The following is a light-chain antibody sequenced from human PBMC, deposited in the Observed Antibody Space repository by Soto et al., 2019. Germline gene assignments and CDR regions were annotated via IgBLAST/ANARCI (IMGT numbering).Light chain of an antibody. CDR3: CSYVGTFTSV. CDR1: RSDVGSYSL. V-gene: IGLV2-23*01. J-gene: IGLJ1*01. CDR2: EGS. Sequence: QSVLTAADRVSGCPGRTSSVSCTGTRSDVGSYSLVAWYQQHPGKAPELTIYEGSKRTSGVSNRFYGSKSGNTASLTISGLQADVFAYYCDCSYVGTFTSVFGTEP.